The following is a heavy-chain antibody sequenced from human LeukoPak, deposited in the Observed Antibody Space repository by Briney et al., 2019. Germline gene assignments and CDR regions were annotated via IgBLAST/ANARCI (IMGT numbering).Heavy chain of an antibody. CDR3: ARPGAPDYDFWSGNDY. J-gene: IGHJ4*02. D-gene: IGHD3-3*01. V-gene: IGHV3-30-3*01. Sequence: GGSLRHSCAASGFTFSSYAMHWVRQAPGKGLEWVAVISYDGSNKYYADSVKGRFTISRDNSKNTLYLQMNSLRAEDTAVYYCARPGAPDYDFWSGNDYWGQGTLVTVSS. CDR1: GFTFSSYA. CDR2: ISYDGSNK.